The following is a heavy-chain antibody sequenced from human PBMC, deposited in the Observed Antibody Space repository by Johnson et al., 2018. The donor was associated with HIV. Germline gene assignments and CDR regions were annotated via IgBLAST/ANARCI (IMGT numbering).Heavy chain of an antibody. CDR1: GFTFSSYG. D-gene: IGHD1-26*01. Sequence: VQLVESGGGLVQPGGSLRLSCEASGFTFSSYGMHWVRQAPGKGLEWVANIKQDGSDKYYVDSVKGRFTISRDNAKNSLVLQMNSLRAEDTAVYYCARGRASWELYDAFEIWGQGTMVIVSS. CDR2: IKQDGSDK. CDR3: ARGRASWELYDAFEI. V-gene: IGHV3-7*01. J-gene: IGHJ3*02.